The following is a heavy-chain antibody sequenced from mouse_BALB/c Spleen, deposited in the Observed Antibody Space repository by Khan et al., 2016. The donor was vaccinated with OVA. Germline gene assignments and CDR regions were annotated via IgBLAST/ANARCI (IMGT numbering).Heavy chain of an antibody. V-gene: IGHV1S29*02. CDR1: GYTFTDYN. CDR2: IYPYNGGT. CDR3: ARSRGPGYDYCFDY. Sequence: VQLQQSGPELVKPGASVKISCKASGYTFTDYNMHWVKQSHGQSLEWIGYIYPYNGGTGYNQKFKSKATLTVDNSSSTAYMEVRSLTSEDSAVYYCARSRGPGYDYCFDYWGQGTTLTGSS. J-gene: IGHJ2*01. D-gene: IGHD2-4*01.